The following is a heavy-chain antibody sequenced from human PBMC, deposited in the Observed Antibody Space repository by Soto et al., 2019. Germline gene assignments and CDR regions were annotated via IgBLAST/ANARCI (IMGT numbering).Heavy chain of an antibody. CDR2: ISAYNGNT. Sequence: ASVKVSCKASGYTFTSYGISWVRQAPGQGLEWMGWISAYNGNTNYAQKLQGRVTMTTDTSTSTAYMELRSLRSDDTAVYYCARYYGDYVSGYYYYMDVCGKGTTVTVSS. CDR1: GYTFTSYG. J-gene: IGHJ6*03. V-gene: IGHV1-18*01. CDR3: ARYYGDYVSGYYYYMDV. D-gene: IGHD4-17*01.